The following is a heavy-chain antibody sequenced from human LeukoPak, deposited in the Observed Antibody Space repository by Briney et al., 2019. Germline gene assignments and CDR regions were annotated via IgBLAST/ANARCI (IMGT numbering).Heavy chain of an antibody. Sequence: SETLSLTCTVSGGSISSSSYYWGWIRQPPGKGLEWIGSIYYSGSTYYNPSLKSRVTISVDTSKNQFSLKLSSVTAADTAVYYCARSAPASSSWSRDYFDYWGQGTLVTVSS. D-gene: IGHD6-13*01. CDR2: IYYSGST. CDR1: GGSISSSSYY. CDR3: ARSAPASSSWSRDYFDY. V-gene: IGHV4-39*07. J-gene: IGHJ4*02.